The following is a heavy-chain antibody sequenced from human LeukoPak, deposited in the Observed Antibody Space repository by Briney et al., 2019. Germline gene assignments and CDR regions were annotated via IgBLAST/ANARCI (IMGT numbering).Heavy chain of an antibody. CDR2: INQDGSEK. J-gene: IGHJ3*02. CDR1: GFTYNSYW. Sequence: GGSLRLSCAGSGFTYNSYWMNWVRQAPGKGLEWVANINQDGSEKYYVDSVKGRFTISRDNSKNTLYLQMNSLRAEDTAVYYCASIAVAGPVLDAFDIWGQGTMVTVSS. D-gene: IGHD6-19*01. V-gene: IGHV3-7*03. CDR3: ASIAVAGPVLDAFDI.